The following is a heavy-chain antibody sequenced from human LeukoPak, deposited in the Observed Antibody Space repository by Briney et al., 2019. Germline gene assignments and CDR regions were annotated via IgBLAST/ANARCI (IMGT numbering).Heavy chain of an antibody. V-gene: IGHV3-23*01. CDR1: GFTFSSYA. CDR3: AKDPRLTTVTTLGY. CDR2: ISGSGGST. J-gene: IGHJ4*02. D-gene: IGHD4-17*01. Sequence: GGSLRLSCAASGFTFSSYAMSWVRQAPGKGLEWASAISGSGGSTYYADSVKGRFTISRDNSKNTLYLQMNSLRAEDTAVYYCAKDPRLTTVTTLGYWGQGTLVTVSS.